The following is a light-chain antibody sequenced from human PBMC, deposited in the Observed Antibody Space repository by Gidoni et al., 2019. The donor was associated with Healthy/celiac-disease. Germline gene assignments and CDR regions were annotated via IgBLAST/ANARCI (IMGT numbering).Light chain of an antibody. V-gene: IGKV4-1*01. CDR3: QQYYSTPWT. Sequence: DIVMTQSPHPLAVSLGERATINCKSSQSVLYSSNNKNYLAWYQQKPGQPPKLLIYWASTRESGVPDRCSGSGSGTDFTLTISSLQAEDVAVYYCQQYYSTPWTFXQXTKVEIK. CDR2: WAS. J-gene: IGKJ1*01. CDR1: QSVLYSSNNKNY.